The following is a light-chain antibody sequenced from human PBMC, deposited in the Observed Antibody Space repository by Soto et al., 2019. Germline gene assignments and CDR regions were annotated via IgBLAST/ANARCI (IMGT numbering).Light chain of an antibody. CDR1: QSINSN. J-gene: IGKJ2*01. V-gene: IGKV3-15*01. CDR2: DAS. CDR3: QQYNDWPSYT. Sequence: EIVMTQSPATLSVSPGERATLSCRASQSINSNLAWYQQKPGQAPRLLIFDASTRATSIPARFSGSGSGTEFTLTISSLQSEDFAVYHCQQYNDWPSYTFGQGTKLEIK.